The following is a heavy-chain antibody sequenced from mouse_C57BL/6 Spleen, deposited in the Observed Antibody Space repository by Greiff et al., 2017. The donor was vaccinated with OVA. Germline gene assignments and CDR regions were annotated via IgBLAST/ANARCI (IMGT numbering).Heavy chain of an antibody. CDR1: GYSITSGYY. CDR3: ALRYYYGSSYEDY. CDR2: ISYDGSN. Sequence: EVKLQESGPGLVKPSQSLSLTCSVTGYSITSGYYWNWIRQFPGNKLEWMGYISYDGSNNYNPSLKNRISITRDTSKNQFFLKLNSVTTEDTATYYCALRYYYGSSYEDYWGQGTTLTVSS. V-gene: IGHV3-6*01. D-gene: IGHD1-1*01. J-gene: IGHJ2*01.